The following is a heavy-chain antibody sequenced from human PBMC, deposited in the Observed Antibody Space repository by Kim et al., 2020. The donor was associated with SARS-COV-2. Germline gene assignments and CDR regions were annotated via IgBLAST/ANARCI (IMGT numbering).Heavy chain of an antibody. D-gene: IGHD3-10*02. J-gene: IGHJ6*02. CDR1: GFRLSDYS. V-gene: IGHV3-74*01. CDR3: ARAVFRDGFDV. CDR2: IRGDGGGK. Sequence: GGSLRLSCAASGFRLSDYSISWVRQAPGKGLVWVSLIRGDGGGKHYADSVKGRLTISRDNSANTLYLQINNLRADDTAVYYCARAVFRDGFDVWGPRNTGTVS.